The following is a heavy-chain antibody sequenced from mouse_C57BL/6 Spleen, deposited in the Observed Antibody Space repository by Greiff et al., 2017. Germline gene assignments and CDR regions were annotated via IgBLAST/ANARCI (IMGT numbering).Heavy chain of an antibody. V-gene: IGHV1-72*01. CDR3: ARTLYYGSSYWYFDV. Sequence: QVQQQQPGAELVKPGASVKLSCKASGYTFTSYWMHWVKQRPGRGLEWIGRIDPNSGGTKYNEKFKSKATLTVDKPSSTAYMQLSSLTSEDSAVYYCARTLYYGSSYWYFDVWGTGTTVTVSS. J-gene: IGHJ1*03. D-gene: IGHD1-1*01. CDR2: IDPNSGGT. CDR1: GYTFTSYW.